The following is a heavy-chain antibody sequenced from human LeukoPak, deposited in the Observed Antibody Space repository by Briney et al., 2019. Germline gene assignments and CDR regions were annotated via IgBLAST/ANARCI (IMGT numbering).Heavy chain of an antibody. CDR2: ISSNGGST. D-gene: IGHD1-26*01. J-gene: IGHJ4*02. CDR1: GFTFSSYA. Sequence: GGSLRLSCAASGFTFSSYAMSWVRQAPGKGLERVSTISSNGGSTYYADSVKGRFTISRDNSNNTLYLQMNSLRAEDTAVYYCAKGTSYIVYWGQGTLVTVSS. CDR3: AKGTSYIVY. V-gene: IGHV3-23*01.